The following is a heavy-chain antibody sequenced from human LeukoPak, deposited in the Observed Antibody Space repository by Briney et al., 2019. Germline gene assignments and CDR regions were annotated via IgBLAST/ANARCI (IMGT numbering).Heavy chain of an antibody. CDR2: IYYSGGT. CDR1: GGSISSGSYY. D-gene: IGHD1-20*01. V-gene: IGHV4-39*01. CDR3: ARSGHNWNDGVGGS. Sequence: SDTLSLTCTVSGGSISSGSYYWGWIRPPPGKGLEWIGSIYYSGGTYYNPSLKSRATISVDTSKNQFSLKLSSVTAADTGVYYCARSGHNWNDGVGGSWGQGTLVTVSS. J-gene: IGHJ5*02.